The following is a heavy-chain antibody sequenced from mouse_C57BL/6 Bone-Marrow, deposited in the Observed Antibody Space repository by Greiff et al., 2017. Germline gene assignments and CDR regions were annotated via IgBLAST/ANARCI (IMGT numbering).Heavy chain of an antibody. CDR2: ISSGGDYI. J-gene: IGHJ1*03. V-gene: IGHV5-9-1*02. CDR3: TRAGDGYYEDWYCDV. D-gene: IGHD2-3*01. CDR1: GFTFSSYA. Sequence: EVKVEESGEGLVKPGGSLKLSCAASGFTFSSYAMSWVRQTPEKRLEWVAYISSGGDYIYYADTVKGRFTISRDTARNTLYLQMSSLKSEDTAMYYCTRAGDGYYEDWYCDVWGTGTTVTVSS.